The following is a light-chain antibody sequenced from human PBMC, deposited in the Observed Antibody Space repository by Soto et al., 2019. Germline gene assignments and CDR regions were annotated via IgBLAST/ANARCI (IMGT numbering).Light chain of an antibody. CDR3: QQYGSSPWA. CDR2: GAS. V-gene: IGKV3-20*01. Sequence: VLSPSPGTPTLSPGQRATPSSRVSQSVSSNYLAWYQQKPGQAPRPLIYGASSRATGIPDRFSGSGAGTDFTLTISRLEPEDFAVYYCQQYGSSPWAFGQGTKVE. J-gene: IGKJ1*01. CDR1: QSVSSNY.